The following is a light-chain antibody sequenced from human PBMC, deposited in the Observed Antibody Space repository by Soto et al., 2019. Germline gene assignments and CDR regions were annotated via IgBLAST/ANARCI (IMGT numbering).Light chain of an antibody. J-gene: IGLJ1*01. CDR3: CSYAGSYTFV. Sequence: QSVLTQPRSVSGSPGQSVTISCTGTSSDIGTYNYVSWYQQHPGKAPKLMIYDVNKRPSGVPDRFSGSKSANTASLTISGLQAEDEADYYCCSYAGSYTFVFGTGTKLTV. V-gene: IGLV2-11*01. CDR2: DVN. CDR1: SSDIGTYNY.